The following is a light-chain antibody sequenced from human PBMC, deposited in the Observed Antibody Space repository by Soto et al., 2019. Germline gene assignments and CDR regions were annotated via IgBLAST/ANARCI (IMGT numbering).Light chain of an antibody. Sequence: EIVLTQSPGTLPLSPGERATLSCRASQSVSSNYLVWYQQKPGQAPRPLIYGASSSATGIPDRFSGSGSGTDFSLTISTLEPEDFAVYYCQQYANSPFTFGQGTKLEIK. CDR3: QQYANSPFT. V-gene: IGKV3-20*01. CDR1: QSVSSNY. J-gene: IGKJ2*01. CDR2: GAS.